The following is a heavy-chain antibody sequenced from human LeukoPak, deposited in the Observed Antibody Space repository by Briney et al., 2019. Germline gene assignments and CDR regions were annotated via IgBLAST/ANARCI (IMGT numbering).Heavy chain of an antibody. J-gene: IGHJ4*02. CDR1: GFTFSSHN. Sequence: GGSLRLSCAASGFTFSSHNMNWVRQAPGKGLEGVSSISSGSTYIFYADSVKGRFTISRDNARNSLYLQMNNLSAEDTAVYYCAGYSGTYRDYWGQGTLVTVSS. CDR2: ISSGSTYI. D-gene: IGHD1-26*01. CDR3: AGYSGTYRDY. V-gene: IGHV3-21*01.